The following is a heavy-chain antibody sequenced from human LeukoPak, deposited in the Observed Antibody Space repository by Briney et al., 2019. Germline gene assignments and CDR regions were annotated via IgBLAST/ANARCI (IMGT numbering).Heavy chain of an antibody. Sequence: GGSLRLFCAASGFTFSSYWMHWVRHAPGKGLVWVSRINSDGSSTSYADSVKGRFTISRDSAKNTLYLQMNSLRAEDTAVYYCATLYGSGSYYEDWGQGTLVTVSS. J-gene: IGHJ4*02. D-gene: IGHD3-10*01. CDR3: ATLYGSGSYYED. V-gene: IGHV3-74*01. CDR2: INSDGSST. CDR1: GFTFSSYW.